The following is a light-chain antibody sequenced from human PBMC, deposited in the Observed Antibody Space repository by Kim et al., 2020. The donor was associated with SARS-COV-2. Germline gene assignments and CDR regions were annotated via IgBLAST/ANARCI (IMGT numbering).Light chain of an antibody. Sequence: GQSVTISRTGASSAVGDYDYLSWSQHHTGKAPKLMIYSVSERPSGVPDRFSASKSGNTASLTISGLQAEDEAEYYCCSYAGTYIFVFGGGTQLTVL. V-gene: IGLV2-11*01. CDR1: SSAVGDYDY. CDR3: CSYAGTYIFV. J-gene: IGLJ3*02. CDR2: SVS.